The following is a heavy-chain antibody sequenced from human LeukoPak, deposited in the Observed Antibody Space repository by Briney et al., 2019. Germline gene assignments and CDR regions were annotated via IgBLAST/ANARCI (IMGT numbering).Heavy chain of an antibody. CDR2: IYPGDSET. J-gene: IGHJ4*02. CDR3: ARHLRARSFDF. CDR1: GSRFTSYW. V-gene: IGHV5-51*01. Sequence: GAPLKISSKSSGSRFTSYWIGWVRQMPGKGLEWMGIIYPGDSETRYSPSFQGQVTISVDKSITTAYLQWSSLKASDTAMYYCARHLRARSFDFWGQGTLVTVSS.